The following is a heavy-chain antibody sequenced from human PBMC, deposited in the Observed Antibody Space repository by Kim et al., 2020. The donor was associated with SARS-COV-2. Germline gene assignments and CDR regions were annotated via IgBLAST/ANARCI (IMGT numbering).Heavy chain of an antibody. D-gene: IGHD3-10*01. CDR3: ARDSVDSGSYLDY. J-gene: IGHJ4*02. V-gene: IGHV3-30*01. Sequence: NYADSVKGRFNISRDNSKYTVYLQMNSLRVEDTALYYCARDSVDSGSYLDYWGQGTPVTVSS.